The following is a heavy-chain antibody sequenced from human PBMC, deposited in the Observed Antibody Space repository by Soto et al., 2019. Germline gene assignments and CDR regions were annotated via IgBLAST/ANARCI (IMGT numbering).Heavy chain of an antibody. D-gene: IGHD1-26*01. V-gene: IGHV4-59*08. Sequence: QVQLQESGPGLVKPSETLSLTCTVSGGSISSYYWSWLRQPPGKGLEWIGYIYYSGSTNYNPSLKSRVTISVDTSKNQFSLQLSSVTAADTVVYYCARRYGGNLDYWGQGTLGTVSS. CDR3: ARRYGGNLDY. CDR1: GGSISSYY. CDR2: IYYSGST. J-gene: IGHJ4*02.